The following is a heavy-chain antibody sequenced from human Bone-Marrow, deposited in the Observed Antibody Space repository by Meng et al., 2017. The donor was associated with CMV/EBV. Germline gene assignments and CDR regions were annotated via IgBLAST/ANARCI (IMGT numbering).Heavy chain of an antibody. CDR2: INHSGST. CDR3: ARVKRLVVIAIRERLGAFDI. Sequence: SQTLSLTCAVYGWSFSGYYWSWIRQPPGKGLEWIGEINHSGSTNYNPPLKSRVTISVDTSKNQFSLKLSSVTAADTAVYYCARVKRLVVIAIRERLGAFDIWGQGTMVTVSS. D-gene: IGHD2-21*01. V-gene: IGHV4-34*01. CDR1: GWSFSGYY. J-gene: IGHJ3*02.